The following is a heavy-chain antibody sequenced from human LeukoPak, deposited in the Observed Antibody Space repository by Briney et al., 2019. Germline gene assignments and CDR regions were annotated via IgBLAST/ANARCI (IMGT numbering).Heavy chain of an antibody. J-gene: IGHJ4*02. V-gene: IGHV3-23*01. Sequence: GGPLRLSCAASGFTFSTYAMSWVRQAPGQGLEWVSAISGGGGSTYYADSVKGRFTISRDNSKNTLYLQMNSLRAEDTAVYYCAKLSSYYYASGSYLDYWGQGTLVTVSS. D-gene: IGHD3-10*01. CDR1: GFTFSTYA. CDR2: ISGGGGST. CDR3: AKLSSYYYASGSYLDY.